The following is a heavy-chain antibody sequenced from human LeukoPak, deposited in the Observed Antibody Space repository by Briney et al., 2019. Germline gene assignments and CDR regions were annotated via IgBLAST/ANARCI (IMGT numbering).Heavy chain of an antibody. CDR1: GFTFDDYA. Sequence: QTGGSLRLSCAASGFTFDDYAMHWVRQAPGKGLEWVSGISWNSGSIGYADSVKGRFTISRDNAKNSLYLQMNSLRAEDTALYYCAKDKSGRSSSWSRFDYWGQGTLVTVSS. V-gene: IGHV3-9*01. J-gene: IGHJ4*02. CDR3: AKDKSGRSSSWSRFDY. CDR2: ISWNSGSI. D-gene: IGHD6-13*01.